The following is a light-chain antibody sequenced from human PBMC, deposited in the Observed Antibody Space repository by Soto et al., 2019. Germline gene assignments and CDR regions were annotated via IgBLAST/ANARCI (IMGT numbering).Light chain of an antibody. CDR1: QSISSW. CDR2: DAS. V-gene: IGKV1-5*01. J-gene: IGKJ1*01. Sequence: PSTLSASVEDRVTSTCRASQSISSWLAWYQQKPGKAPKLLIYDASTLQSGVPSRFSGSESGTEFTLTISSLQPEDFATYYCLQDYNYPWTFGQGTKVDIK. CDR3: LQDYNYPWT.